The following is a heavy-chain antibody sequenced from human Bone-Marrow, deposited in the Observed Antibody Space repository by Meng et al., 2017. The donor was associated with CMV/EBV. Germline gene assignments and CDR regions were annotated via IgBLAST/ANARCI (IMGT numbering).Heavy chain of an antibody. D-gene: IGHD3-3*01. V-gene: IGHV3-9*03. J-gene: IGHJ4*02. Sequence: LSLTCAASGFTFDDYAMHWVRQAPGKGLEWVSGISWNSGSIGYADSVKGRFTISRDNAKNSLYLQLNSLRTEDMALYYCASSSLYYDFWSGLENNDYWGQGTLVTVSS. CDR3: ASSSLYYDFWSGLENNDY. CDR1: GFTFDDYA. CDR2: ISWNSGSI.